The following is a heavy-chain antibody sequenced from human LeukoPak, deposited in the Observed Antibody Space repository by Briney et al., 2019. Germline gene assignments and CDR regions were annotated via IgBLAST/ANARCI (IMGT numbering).Heavy chain of an antibody. Sequence: HPGGSLRLSCAASGFTFSSYAMHWVRQAPGKGLEWVAVISYDGSNKYYADSVKGRFTISRDNSKNTLYLQMNSLRAEDTAVYYCAKVGGPSPGDYWGQGTLVTVSS. V-gene: IGHV3-30-3*01. CDR2: ISYDGSNK. CDR1: GFTFSSYA. J-gene: IGHJ4*02. CDR3: AKVGGPSPGDY. D-gene: IGHD4-23*01.